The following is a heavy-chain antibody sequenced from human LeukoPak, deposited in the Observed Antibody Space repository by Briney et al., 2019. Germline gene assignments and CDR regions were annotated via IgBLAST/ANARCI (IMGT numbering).Heavy chain of an antibody. Sequence: PSETLSLTCAVYVGSFSGYYWSWIRQPPGKGLEGIGEINHSGSTNYNSSLKSRVTISVDTSKNQFSLKLSSVTAADTAVYYCARGYYGSGSHCCHMDVWGKGTTITVS. V-gene: IGHV4-34*01. CDR2: INHSGST. CDR1: VGSFSGYY. J-gene: IGHJ6*03. CDR3: ARGYYGSGSHCCHMDV. D-gene: IGHD3-10*01.